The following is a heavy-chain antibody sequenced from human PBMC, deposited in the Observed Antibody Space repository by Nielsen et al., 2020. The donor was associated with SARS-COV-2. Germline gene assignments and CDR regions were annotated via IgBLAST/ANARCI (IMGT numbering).Heavy chain of an antibody. J-gene: IGHJ4*02. CDR1: GGSFSGYY. CDR2: INHSGST. D-gene: IGHD1-26*01. CDR3: ASVPRYSGSYLGFDY. Sequence: SETLSLTCAVYGGSFSGYYWSWIRQPPGKGLEWIGEINHSGSTNYNPSLKSRVTISVDKSKNQFSLKLSSVTAADTAVYYCASVPRYSGSYLGFDYWGQGTLVTVSS. V-gene: IGHV4-34*01.